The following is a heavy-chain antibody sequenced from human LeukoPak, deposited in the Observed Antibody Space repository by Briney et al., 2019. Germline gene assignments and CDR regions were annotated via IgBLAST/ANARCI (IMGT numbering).Heavy chain of an antibody. CDR1: GYTFTSYY. D-gene: IGHD6-6*01. Sequence: ASVKVSCKASGYTFTSYYMHWVRQATGQGLEWMGWMNPNSGNTGYAQKFQGRVTMTRNTSISTAYMELSSLRSEDTAVYYCARADSSIATRLSRSSIFNYYYYMDVWGKGTTVTVSS. V-gene: IGHV1-8*02. CDR2: MNPNSGNT. J-gene: IGHJ6*03. CDR3: ARADSSIATRLSRSSIFNYYYYMDV.